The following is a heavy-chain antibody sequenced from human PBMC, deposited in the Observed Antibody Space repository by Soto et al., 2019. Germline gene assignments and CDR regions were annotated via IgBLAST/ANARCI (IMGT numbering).Heavy chain of an antibody. CDR2: IYDSESA. J-gene: IGHJ4*02. D-gene: IGHD6-6*01. CDR1: GESISSGGYY. Sequence: QVQLQESGPGLVKPSQTLSLTCSVSGESISSGGYYWSWIRHHPGKGLEWIGYIYDSESAYYNPPLKSRVTISMDTSKNHFAMRLSSVTAADTAVYYCARASSSSSAADYWGQGILVTVSA. V-gene: IGHV4-31*03. CDR3: ARASSSSSAADY.